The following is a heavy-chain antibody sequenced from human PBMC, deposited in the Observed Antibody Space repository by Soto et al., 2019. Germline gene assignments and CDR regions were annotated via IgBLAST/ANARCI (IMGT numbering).Heavy chain of an antibody. CDR2: IWYDGSNK. Sequence: GGSLRLSCAASGFTFSSYGMHWVRQAPGKGLEWVAVIWYDGSNKYYVDSVKGRFTISRDNSKNTLYLQMNSLRAEDTAVYYCAREDYCGSSSCRALDYWGQGTLVTVSS. V-gene: IGHV3-33*01. J-gene: IGHJ4*02. D-gene: IGHD6-6*01. CDR1: GFTFSSYG. CDR3: AREDYCGSSSCRALDY.